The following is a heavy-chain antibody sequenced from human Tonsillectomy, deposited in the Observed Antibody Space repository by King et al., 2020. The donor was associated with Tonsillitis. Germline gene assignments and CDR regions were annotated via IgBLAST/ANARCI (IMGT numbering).Heavy chain of an antibody. Sequence: VQLVESGGGVVQPGRSLRLSCAASGFTFSSYAMHWVRQAPGKGLEWVAFISYDASNKYYADSVKGRFTISRDNSKNTLYLQMNSLRAEDTAVYYCARVQGYTSSWYASGGQGTLVPVSA. V-gene: IGHV3-30*04. CDR1: GFTFSSYA. J-gene: IGHJ5*01. CDR2: ISYDASNK. D-gene: IGHD6-13*01. CDR3: ARVQGYTSSWYAS.